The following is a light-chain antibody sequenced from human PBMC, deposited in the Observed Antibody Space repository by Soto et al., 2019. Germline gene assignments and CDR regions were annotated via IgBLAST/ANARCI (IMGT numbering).Light chain of an antibody. V-gene: IGKV3-15*01. CDR3: QQCHNWPLT. J-gene: IGKJ2*01. CDR1: QSISTE. Sequence: EIVMTQSPGTLSVSPGERATLSCRASQSISTELAWYQQKPGQPPRLLIYSASTRATGVPARFTGSGSGSEFTLTISGLQSEDFAVYYCQQCHNWPLTFGQGTRLEI. CDR2: SAS.